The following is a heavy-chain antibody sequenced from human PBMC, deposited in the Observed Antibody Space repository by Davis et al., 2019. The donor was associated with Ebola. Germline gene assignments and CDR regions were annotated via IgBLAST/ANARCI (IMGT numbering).Heavy chain of an antibody. D-gene: IGHD5-18*01. CDR3: ATTSRGKSWDY. Sequence: GGSLRLSCAASGFIFRNYVMSWVRQAPGKGLEWVANIRQDGSEEQYVGSVKGRFTISRDNAKNSLYLQMNSLRPEDTAVYYCATTSRGKSWDYWGQGTLVTVSS. CDR2: IRQDGSEE. J-gene: IGHJ4*02. CDR1: GFIFRNYV. V-gene: IGHV3-7*03.